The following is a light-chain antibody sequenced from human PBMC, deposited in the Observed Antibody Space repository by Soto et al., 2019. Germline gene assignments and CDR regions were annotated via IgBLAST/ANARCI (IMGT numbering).Light chain of an antibody. CDR2: GAF. J-gene: IGKJ1*01. CDR3: QQYNSYPWT. V-gene: IGKV1-5*02. Sequence: QVTHSPSTVSESVLDIVTIIFRAIQSISTQLAWYQQKPGKAPKLLISGAFSLESGVPSRFSGSGSGTEFTLTISSLQPDDFATYYCQQYNSYPWTFGQGTKVDI. CDR1: QSISTQ.